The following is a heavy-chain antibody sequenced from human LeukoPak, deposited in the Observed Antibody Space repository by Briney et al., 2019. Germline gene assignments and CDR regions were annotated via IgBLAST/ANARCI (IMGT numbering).Heavy chain of an antibody. V-gene: IGHV3-30*04. CDR1: GFTFTSYT. CDR2: ISYEGNNK. Sequence: GRSLRLSCADSGFTFTSYTMHWVRQAPGKGLEWVAVISYEGNNKYCADSFIGRFTISRDNSKNTLYLQMNSLRPENTTVNYCARDREQHLLPPPYNCFDPWGQGTLVIVSA. J-gene: IGHJ5*02. D-gene: IGHD6-13*01. CDR3: ARDREQHLLPPPYNCFDP.